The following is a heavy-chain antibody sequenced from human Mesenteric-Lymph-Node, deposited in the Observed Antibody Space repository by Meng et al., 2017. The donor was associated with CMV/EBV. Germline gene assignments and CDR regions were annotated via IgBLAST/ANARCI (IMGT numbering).Heavy chain of an antibody. J-gene: IGHJ4*02. CDR1: GLTVRSNY. CDR3: ARFYGAGSYFFDY. V-gene: IGHV3-66*01. Sequence: GESLKISCAVSGLTVRSNYMGWVRQSPEKGLEWVSLIYSDGRTKHADPVKGRFTISRDISKNTLYVEMYSLRLEDTAVYYCARFYGAGSYFFDYWGQGTLVTVSS. D-gene: IGHD3-10*01. CDR2: IYSDGRT.